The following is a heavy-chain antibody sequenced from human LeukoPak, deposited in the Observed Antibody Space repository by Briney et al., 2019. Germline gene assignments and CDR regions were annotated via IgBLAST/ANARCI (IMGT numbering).Heavy chain of an antibody. CDR1: GCTFTSYA. D-gene: IGHD6-19*01. CDR3: ARVTGGSGWYWDWFDP. CDR2: INAGNGNT. J-gene: IGHJ5*02. Sequence: ASVKVSCKASGCTFTSYAMHWVRQAPGQRLEWMGWINAGNGNTKYSQKFQGRVTITRDTSASTAYMELSSLRSEDTAVYYCARVTGGSGWYWDWFDPWGQGTLVTVSS. V-gene: IGHV1-3*01.